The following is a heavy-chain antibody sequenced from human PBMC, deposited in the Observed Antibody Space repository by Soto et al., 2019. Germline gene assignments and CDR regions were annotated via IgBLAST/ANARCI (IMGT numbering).Heavy chain of an antibody. CDR2: INPATGAA. CDR3: ARGGGVGVAGSAAFDM. CDR1: GYPVTAYY. V-gene: IGHV1-2*02. D-gene: IGHD3-3*01. J-gene: IGHJ3*02. Sequence: QLHLVQSGAVVKKPGASVTVSCSASGYPVTAYYMHWVRQAPGRGLEWMGGINPATGAAKYTQTFPGRVPTARDTSTSTVFMELSGLTSGDTAVFYCARGGGVGVAGSAAFDMWGQGTLVTVSS.